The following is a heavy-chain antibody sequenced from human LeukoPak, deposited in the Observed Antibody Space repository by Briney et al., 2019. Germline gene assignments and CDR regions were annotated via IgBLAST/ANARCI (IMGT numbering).Heavy chain of an antibody. V-gene: IGHV4-59*01. D-gene: IGHD5-12*01. Sequence: PSETLSLTCTVSGGSISSYYWSWIRQPPGKGLEWIGYIYYSGSTNYNPSLKSRVTISVDTSKNQFSLKLSSVTAADTAVYYCARSSSGHDMDWGQGTLVTVSS. CDR2: IYYSGST. CDR3: ARSSSGHDMD. J-gene: IGHJ4*02. CDR1: GGSISSYY.